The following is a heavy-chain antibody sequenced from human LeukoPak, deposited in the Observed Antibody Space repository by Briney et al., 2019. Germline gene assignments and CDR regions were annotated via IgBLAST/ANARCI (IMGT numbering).Heavy chain of an antibody. Sequence: SETLSLTCAVYGGSFSGYYWSWIRQPPGKGLEWIGEINHNGSTNYSPSLKSRVTISADTSKNQFSLKLSSVTAADTAVYYCAREDNGLAVAPDYWGQGTLVTVSS. J-gene: IGHJ4*02. CDR3: AREDNGLAVAPDY. CDR2: INHNGST. V-gene: IGHV4-34*01. CDR1: GGSFSGYY. D-gene: IGHD6-19*01.